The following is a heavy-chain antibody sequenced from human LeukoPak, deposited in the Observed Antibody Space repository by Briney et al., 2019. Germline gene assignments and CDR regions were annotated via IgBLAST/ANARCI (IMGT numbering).Heavy chain of an antibody. CDR3: ARHGEATGYYYYGMDV. CDR1: GGSISSYY. D-gene: IGHD1-1*01. V-gene: IGHV4-59*08. Sequence: PSETLSLTCIVSGGSISSYYWSWIRQPPGKGLEWIGYIYYSGSTNYNPSLKSRVAISVDTSKNQFSLKLTSVTAADTAVYFCARHGEATGYYYYGMDVWGQGITVTVSS. CDR2: IYYSGST. J-gene: IGHJ6*02.